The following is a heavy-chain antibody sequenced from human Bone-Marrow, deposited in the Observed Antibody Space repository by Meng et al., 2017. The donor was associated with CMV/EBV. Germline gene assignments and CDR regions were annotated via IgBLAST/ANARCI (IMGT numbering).Heavy chain of an antibody. J-gene: IGHJ4*02. CDR3: ARVDWYGGNSRVPFDY. V-gene: IGHV3-21*01. D-gene: IGHD4-23*01. CDR2: ISSSSSYI. Sequence: GESLKISCAASGFTFSSYSMNWVRQAPGKGLEWVSSISSSSSYIYYADSVKGRFTISRDNAKNSLYLQMNSLRAEDTAVYYCARVDWYGGNSRVPFDYCGQGTLVTVSS. CDR1: GFTFSSYS.